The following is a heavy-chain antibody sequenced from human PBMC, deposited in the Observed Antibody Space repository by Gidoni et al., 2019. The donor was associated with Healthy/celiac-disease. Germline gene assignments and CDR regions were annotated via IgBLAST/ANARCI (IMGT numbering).Heavy chain of an antibody. J-gene: IGHJ2*01. CDR3: ARGGIAVDWYFDL. D-gene: IGHD6-19*01. V-gene: IGHV3-30*04. CDR2: ISYDGSNK. CDR1: GFTFSSYA. Sequence: QVQLVESGGGVVQPGRSLRLSCAASGFTFSSYAMHWVRQAPGKGLEWVAVISYDGSNKYYADSVKGRFTISRDNSKNTLYLQMNSLRAEDTAVYYCARGGIAVDWYFDLWGRGTLVTVSS.